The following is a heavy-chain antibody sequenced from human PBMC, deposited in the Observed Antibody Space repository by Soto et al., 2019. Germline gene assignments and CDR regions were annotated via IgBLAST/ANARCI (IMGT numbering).Heavy chain of an antibody. Sequence: GGSLRLSCAASGFTFISYAMSWVRQAPWKGLEWVSAISGSGGSTYYADSVKGRFTISRDNSKNTLYLQMNSLRAEDTAVYYCAKDLVSGSSSDYWGQGTLVTVSS. CDR1: GFTFISYA. CDR3: AKDLVSGSSSDY. CDR2: ISGSGGST. D-gene: IGHD6-6*01. V-gene: IGHV3-23*01. J-gene: IGHJ4*02.